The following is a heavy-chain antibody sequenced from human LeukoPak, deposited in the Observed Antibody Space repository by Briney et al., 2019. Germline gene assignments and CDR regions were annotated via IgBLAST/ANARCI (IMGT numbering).Heavy chain of an antibody. CDR2: ISGSGGST. CDR3: AKRGSGPFFMDV. V-gene: IGHV3-23*01. Sequence: GGSLRLSCAASGFTFSSYAMSWVRQAPGKGLEWVSAISGSGGSTYYAGSVKGRFTISRDNSKNTLYLQMNSLRAEDTAVYYCAKRGSGPFFMDVWGQGTTVTVSS. CDR1: GFTFSSYA. J-gene: IGHJ6*02. D-gene: IGHD3-10*01.